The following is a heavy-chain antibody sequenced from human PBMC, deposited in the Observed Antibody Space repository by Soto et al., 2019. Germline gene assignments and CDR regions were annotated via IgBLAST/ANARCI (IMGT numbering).Heavy chain of an antibody. Sequence: ASVKVSCKASGGTFSSYAISWVRQAPGQGLEWMGGIIPISGTTNYAQKFQGRVTMTRDTSINTAYMELSRLRSDDTAVYYCARENYRFGELLPPYYYYGMDVWGQGTTVTVSS. D-gene: IGHD3-10*01. J-gene: IGHJ6*02. CDR2: IIPISGTT. V-gene: IGHV1-69*05. CDR3: ARENYRFGELLPPYYYYGMDV. CDR1: GGTFSSYA.